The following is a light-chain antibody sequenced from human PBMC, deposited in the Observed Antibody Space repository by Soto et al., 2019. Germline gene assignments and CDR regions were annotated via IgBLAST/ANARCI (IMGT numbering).Light chain of an antibody. CDR2: DVS. Sequence: QSALTQPASVSGSPGQSITISCTGTSSDVGGYNYVSWYQQHPGKAPKLMIYDVSNRPSGVSNRFSGSKSGNTASLTISGLQADDDADYYCCTYSSSSNVVFGGGTKLTVL. J-gene: IGLJ2*01. CDR3: CTYSSSSNVV. V-gene: IGLV2-14*01. CDR1: SSDVGGYNY.